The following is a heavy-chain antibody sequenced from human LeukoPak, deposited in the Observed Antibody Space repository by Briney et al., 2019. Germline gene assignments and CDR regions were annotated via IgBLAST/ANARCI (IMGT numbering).Heavy chain of an antibody. CDR1: GGSFSGYY. CDR2: INHSGST. J-gene: IGHJ4*02. D-gene: IGHD5-12*01. V-gene: IGHV4-34*01. CDR3: ARVRGGYGPLRKYYFDY. Sequence: PSETLSLTCAVYGGSFSGYYWSWIRQPPGKGLEWIGEINHSGSTNYNPSLKSRVTISVDTSKNQFSLKLSSVTAADTAVYYCARVRGGYGPLRKYYFDYWGQGTLVTVSS.